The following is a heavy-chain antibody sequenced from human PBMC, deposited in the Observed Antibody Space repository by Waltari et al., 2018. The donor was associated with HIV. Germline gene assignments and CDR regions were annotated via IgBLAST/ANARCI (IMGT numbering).Heavy chain of an antibody. D-gene: IGHD4-17*01. V-gene: IGHV3-73*01. CDR2: IRGKSNSYAA. CDR3: TNAVGDSARGWFDP. CDR1: GFSFSGSA. J-gene: IGHJ5*02. Sequence: EVQLVESGGGLVQPGGSLKLSCAASGFSFSGSAMHWVRQASGKGVGWVVRIRGKSNSYAAAYAESLKGRFTIDRDNSKITAYLQMNSVETEDTGVYYCTNAVGDSARGWFDPWGQGTLVTVSS.